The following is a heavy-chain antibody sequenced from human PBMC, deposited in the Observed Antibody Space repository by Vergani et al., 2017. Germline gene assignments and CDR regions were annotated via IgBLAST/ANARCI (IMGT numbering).Heavy chain of an antibody. D-gene: IGHD2-15*01. CDR1: GYSISSGYY. CDR2: IYHSGST. J-gene: IGHJ5*02. Sequence: QVQLQESGPGLVKPSETLYLTCAVSGYSISSGYYWGWIRQPPGKGLEWIGSIYHSGSTYYNPSLKSRVTISVDTSKNQFSLKLSSVTAADTAVYYCARXGGGSGPYLFGFDPWGQGTLVTVSS. V-gene: IGHV4-38-2*01. CDR3: ARXGGGSGPYLFGFDP.